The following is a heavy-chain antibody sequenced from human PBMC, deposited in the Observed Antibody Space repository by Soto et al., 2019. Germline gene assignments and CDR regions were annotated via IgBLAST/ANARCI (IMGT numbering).Heavy chain of an antibody. V-gene: IGHV4-59*02. CDR1: GGSVTSYY. CDR2: IYHTGST. Sequence: SETLSLTCTVSGGSVTSYYWSWIRQPPGKGLEWIGYIYHTGSTNYNPSLESRVTISVDKSRNQFSLKLSSVTVADTAVFYCARENSNSPEAFDYWGQGALVTVSS. D-gene: IGHD6-6*01. CDR3: ARENSNSPEAFDY. J-gene: IGHJ4*02.